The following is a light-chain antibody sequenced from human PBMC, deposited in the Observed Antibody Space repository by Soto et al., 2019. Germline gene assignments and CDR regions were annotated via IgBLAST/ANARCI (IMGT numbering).Light chain of an antibody. CDR3: SSYTTSNAYV. CDR1: SSDVGGYNY. V-gene: IGLV2-14*01. CDR2: EVS. J-gene: IGLJ1*01. Sequence: VLTQPASVSGYPGQSITISCTGRSSDVGGYNYVSWYQQHPGKAPKFMIYEVSRRPSGVSNRFSGSKSGNTASLTVSGLQAEDEADYYCSSYTTSNAYVFGTGTKVTVL.